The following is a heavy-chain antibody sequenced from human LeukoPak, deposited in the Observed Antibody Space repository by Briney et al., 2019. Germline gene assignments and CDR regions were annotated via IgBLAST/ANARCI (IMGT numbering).Heavy chain of an antibody. Sequence: GGSLRLSCAASGFTFSSYSMNWVRQAPGKGLEWISYISSSISTIYYADSVKGRFTISRDNAKNSLSLQTNSLRAEDTAVYYCTRVPYSYGFSSDYWGQGTLVTVSS. V-gene: IGHV3-48*01. CDR2: ISSSISTI. D-gene: IGHD5-18*01. J-gene: IGHJ4*02. CDR3: TRVPYSYGFSSDY. CDR1: GFTFSSYS.